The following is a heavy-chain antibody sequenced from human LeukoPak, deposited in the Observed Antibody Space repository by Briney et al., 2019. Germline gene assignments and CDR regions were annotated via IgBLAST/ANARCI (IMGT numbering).Heavy chain of an antibody. CDR2: TTSSGGTI. J-gene: IGHJ4*02. V-gene: IGHV3-48*02. Sequence: PGGSLRLSCAAFGFTFSSYSMNWVRQAPGKGLEWLSYTTSSGGTIYYADSVKGRFTISRDNAKNSLYLQMNSLRDEDTAVYYCASEGWGYSSSWYGFDYWGQGTLVTVSS. CDR3: ASEGWGYSSSWYGFDY. CDR1: GFTFSSYS. D-gene: IGHD6-13*01.